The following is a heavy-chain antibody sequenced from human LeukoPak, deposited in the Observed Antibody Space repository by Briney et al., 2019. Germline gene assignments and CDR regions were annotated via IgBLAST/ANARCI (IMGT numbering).Heavy chain of an antibody. D-gene: IGHD2-2*01. CDR2: NYPGDSDT. CDR1: GYSFTNYW. V-gene: IGHV5-51*01. J-gene: IGHJ5*02. Sequence: GESLRTSFKCSGYSFTNYWVGWVRPMPGKGLEWMGINYPGDSDTRYRPSLQGQVTISADKSISTAYQQGSSLKASDTAMYYGARQKGYCSSTSCYGVWFDPWGQGTLVTVSS. CDR3: ARQKGYCSSTSCYGVWFDP.